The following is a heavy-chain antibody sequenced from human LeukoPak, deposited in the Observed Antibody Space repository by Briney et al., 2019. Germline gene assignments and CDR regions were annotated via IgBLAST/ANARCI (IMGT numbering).Heavy chain of an antibody. D-gene: IGHD5-24*01. CDR2: IMSSGGST. V-gene: IGHV3-23*01. J-gene: IGHJ5*02. CDR1: GFTFSTYA. Sequence: PGGSLRLSCAASGFTFSTYAMSWLRQAPGKGLEWVSAIMSSGGSTFYADSVRGRFTISRDNSNYTLYLQMNSLRAEDTAIYYCAKGNSWVDNWGQGTLVTVSS. CDR3: AKGNSWVDN.